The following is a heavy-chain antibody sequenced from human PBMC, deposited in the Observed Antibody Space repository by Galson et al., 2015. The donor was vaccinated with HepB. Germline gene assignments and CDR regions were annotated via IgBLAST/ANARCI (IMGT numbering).Heavy chain of an antibody. CDR3: ARGYEAFDY. D-gene: IGHD3-3*01. CDR2: ISASGT. CDR1: GLTFSSNA. V-gene: IGHV3-23*01. Sequence: SLRLSCAASGLTFSSNAMSWVRQAPGEGLEWVSAISASGTYYADSVKGRFIFSRDNARNSLYLQMNSLRAEDTAVYYCARGYEAFDYWGQGTLVTVSS. J-gene: IGHJ4*02.